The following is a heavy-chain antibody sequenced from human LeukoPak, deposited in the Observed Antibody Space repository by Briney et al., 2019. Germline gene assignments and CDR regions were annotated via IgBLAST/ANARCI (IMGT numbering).Heavy chain of an antibody. D-gene: IGHD3-16*02. V-gene: IGHV4-34*01. Sequence: KPSETLSLTCAVYGGSFSGYYWSWIRQPPGKGLEWIGEINHSGSTYYNPSLKSRVTISVDTSKNQFSLKLSSVTAADTAVYYCARGPYDYVWGSYRSKYYFDYWGQGTLVTVSS. CDR1: GGSFSGYY. CDR3: ARGPYDYVWGSYRSKYYFDY. J-gene: IGHJ4*02. CDR2: INHSGST.